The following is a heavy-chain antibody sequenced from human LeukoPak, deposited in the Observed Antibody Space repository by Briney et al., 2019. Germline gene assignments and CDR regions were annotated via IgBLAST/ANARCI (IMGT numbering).Heavy chain of an antibody. CDR3: ARGGITAFDL. CDR2: IQHSGST. J-gene: IGHJ3*01. CDR1: GGSTRSGGYS. Sequence: NASETLSLACAVSGGSTRSGGYSWSWIRQPPGKGLEWIGYIQHSGSTYYNPSLQSRVATSVDRSKNQFSLRLHSVTAADTAVYYCARGGITAFDLWGQGTMVTVSS. D-gene: IGHD3-10*01. V-gene: IGHV4-30-2*01.